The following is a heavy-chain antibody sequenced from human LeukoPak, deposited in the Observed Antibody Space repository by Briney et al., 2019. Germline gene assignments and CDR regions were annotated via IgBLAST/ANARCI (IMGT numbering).Heavy chain of an antibody. J-gene: IGHJ4*02. D-gene: IGHD4-17*01. CDR3: ARMEDYGDSKSDY. CDR1: GFTFSSYS. V-gene: IGHV3-21*01. CDR2: ISSSSSYI. Sequence: PGGSLRLSCAATGFTFSSYSMNWVRQAPGKGLEWVSSISSSSSYIYYADSVKGRFTISRDNAKNSLYLQMNSLRAEDTAVYYCARMEDYGDSKSDYWGQGTLVTVSS.